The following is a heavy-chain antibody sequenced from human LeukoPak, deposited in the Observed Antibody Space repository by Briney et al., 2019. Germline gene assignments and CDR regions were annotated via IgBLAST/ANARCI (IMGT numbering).Heavy chain of an antibody. D-gene: IGHD5-12*01. CDR3: ARERGYSGYDSREYNYFDY. Sequence: GGSLRLSCAASGFTFSSYGMHWVRQAPGKGLEWVAVISYDGSNKYYADSVKGRFTISRDNSKNTLYLQMNSLRAEDTAVYYCARERGYSGYDSREYNYFDYWGQGTLVTVSS. CDR1: GFTFSSYG. J-gene: IGHJ4*02. CDR2: ISYDGSNK. V-gene: IGHV3-30*03.